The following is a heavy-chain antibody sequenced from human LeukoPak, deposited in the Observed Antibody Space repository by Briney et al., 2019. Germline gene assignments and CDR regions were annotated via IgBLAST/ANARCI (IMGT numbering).Heavy chain of an antibody. CDR1: GFTFDDYA. J-gene: IGHJ3*02. CDR3: TRAPGTGPLTVRWSGPFDI. CDR2: FNWNSGSI. D-gene: IGHD3-3*01. Sequence: SLRLSCAASGFTFDDYAMHWVRQAPGKGLEWVSGFNWNSGSIDYADSVKGRFTISRDNAKNSLYLQMNSLRAEDTAMYYCTRAPGTGPLTVRWSGPFDIWGQGTMVTVSS. V-gene: IGHV3-9*01.